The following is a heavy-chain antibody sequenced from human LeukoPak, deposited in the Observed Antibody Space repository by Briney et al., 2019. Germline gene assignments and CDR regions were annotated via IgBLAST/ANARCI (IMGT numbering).Heavy chain of an antibody. CDR1: GFTFSNFW. CDR2: IKQDGSEK. CDR3: ARDIPSELVVAFDI. D-gene: IGHD1-26*01. V-gene: IGHV3-7*01. Sequence: GGSLRLSCAASGFTFSNFWMGWVRQAPGKGLEWVANIKQDGSEKRYVDPVKGRFTISRDNAKNSLYLQMNSLRAEDTAVYYCARDIPSELVVAFDIWGQGTMVTVSS. J-gene: IGHJ3*02.